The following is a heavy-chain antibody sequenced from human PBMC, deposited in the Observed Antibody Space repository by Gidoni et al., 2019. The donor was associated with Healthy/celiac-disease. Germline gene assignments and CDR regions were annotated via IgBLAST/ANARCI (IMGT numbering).Heavy chain of an antibody. CDR1: RFTFSSYW. CDR2: INQDGSEI. V-gene: IGHV3-7*01. D-gene: IGHD4-17*01. J-gene: IGHJ4*02. Sequence: EVQVVESGGGLVQPGGSLRLSCAASRFTFSSYWMSWVRQAPGKGLEWLANINQDGSEIYYVDYVKGRFTISRDNAKNSLYLQMNSLRAEDTAVYYCARRMNYGDYPFDYWGQGTLVIVSS. CDR3: ARRMNYGDYPFDY.